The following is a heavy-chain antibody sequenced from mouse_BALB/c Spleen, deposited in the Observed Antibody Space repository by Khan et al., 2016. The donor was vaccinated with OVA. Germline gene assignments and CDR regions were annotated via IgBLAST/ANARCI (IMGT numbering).Heavy chain of an antibody. CDR2: IYPGNNDT. Sequence: IQFVQSGTVLARPGTSVRMSCKASGYIFTDYLIHWVKQRPGQGLEWIGSIYPGNNDTNYNQKFKDKAKLTSVPSASTAYMDFSSLTNEDSAVFYCARAGYGAFAFWGQGTLVTVSA. J-gene: IGHJ3*01. D-gene: IGHD1-1*01. V-gene: IGHV1-5*01. CDR3: ARAGYGAFAF. CDR1: GYIFTDYL.